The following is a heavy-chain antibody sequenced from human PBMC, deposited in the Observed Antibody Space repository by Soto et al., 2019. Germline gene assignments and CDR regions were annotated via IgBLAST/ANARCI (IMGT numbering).Heavy chain of an antibody. CDR1: GFTLSSYW. CDR3: VRSSGYLDY. J-gene: IGHJ4*02. CDR2: INSDGSTT. V-gene: IGHV3-74*01. Sequence: PGGSLRLSCAASGFTLSSYWMHWVRQAPGKGLVWVSHINSDGSTTNYADSVKGRFTISRDNAKNTLYLQMNSLRAEDTAVYYCVRSSGYLDYWGQGTLVTVSS. D-gene: IGHD3-3*01.